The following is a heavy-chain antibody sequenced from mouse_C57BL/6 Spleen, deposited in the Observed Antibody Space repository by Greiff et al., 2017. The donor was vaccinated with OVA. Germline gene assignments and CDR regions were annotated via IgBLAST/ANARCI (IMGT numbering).Heavy chain of an antibody. Sequence: QVHVKQPGAELVKPGASVKMSCKASGYTFTSYGITWVKQRPGQGLEWIGDIYPGSGSTNYNEKFKSKATLTVDTSSSTAYMQLSSLTSEDSAVYYCASGTLYYGSSQDFDYWGQGTTLTVSS. V-gene: IGHV1-55*01. D-gene: IGHD1-1*01. J-gene: IGHJ2*01. CDR1: GYTFTSYG. CDR2: IYPGSGST. CDR3: ASGTLYYGSSQDFDY.